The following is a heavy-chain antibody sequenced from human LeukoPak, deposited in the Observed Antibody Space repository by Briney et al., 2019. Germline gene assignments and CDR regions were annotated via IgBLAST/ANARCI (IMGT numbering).Heavy chain of an antibody. CDR2: IFDSGYT. CDR3: ARVLQTIFGVVTLYFDP. J-gene: IGHJ5*02. CDR1: GGSISSYY. Sequence: PSETLSLTCTVSGGSISSYYWSWIRQPPGKGLELIGYIFDSGYTNYNPSLDSRVTISVDTSKNQFSLKLTSVTAADTAVYYCARVLQTIFGVVTLYFDPWGQGTLVTVSS. D-gene: IGHD3-3*01. V-gene: IGHV4-59*01.